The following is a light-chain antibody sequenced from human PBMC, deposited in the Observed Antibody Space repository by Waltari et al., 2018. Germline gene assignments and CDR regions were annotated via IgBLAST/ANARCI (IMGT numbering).Light chain of an antibody. CDR1: QSVSRT. Sequence: EIVLTQSPGTMSSSPGERATRACRASQSVSRTVAWYQQKPGQAPRLLIDDASSRATGIPDRFSGSGSGTDFSLTISRLEPEDFAVYYCQKYGTLPATFGQGTKVEIK. J-gene: IGKJ1*01. V-gene: IGKV3-20*01. CDR3: QKYGTLPAT. CDR2: DAS.